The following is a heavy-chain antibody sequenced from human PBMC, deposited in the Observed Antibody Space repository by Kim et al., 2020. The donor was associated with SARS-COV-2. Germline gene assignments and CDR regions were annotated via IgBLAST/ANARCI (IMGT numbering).Heavy chain of an antibody. CDR1: GGSISSGGYY. V-gene: IGHV4-31*03. D-gene: IGHD2-2*01. Sequence: SETLSLTCTVSGGSISSGGYYWSWIRQHPGKGLEWFGYIYYSGCTYYNPSLKSRFTISVDTSKNQLSLKLSYVSAADRAVYYCSRILSTSCSVHYWCQGTLVSVCS. CDR3: SRILSTSCSVHY. CDR2: IYYSGCT. J-gene: IGHJ4*02.